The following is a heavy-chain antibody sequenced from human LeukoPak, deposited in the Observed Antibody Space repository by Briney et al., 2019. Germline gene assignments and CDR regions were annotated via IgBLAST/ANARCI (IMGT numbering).Heavy chain of an antibody. Sequence: PSETLSLTCTVSGGSISSSSYYWGWIRQPPGKGLEWIGSIYYSGSTYYNPSLKSRVTISVDTSKNQFSLKLSSVTAADTAVYYCARDRTTPVGRPYYYMDVWGKGTTVTVSS. J-gene: IGHJ6*03. D-gene: IGHD2-15*01. CDR1: GGSISSSSYY. CDR3: ARDRTTPVGRPYYYMDV. CDR2: IYYSGST. V-gene: IGHV4-39*07.